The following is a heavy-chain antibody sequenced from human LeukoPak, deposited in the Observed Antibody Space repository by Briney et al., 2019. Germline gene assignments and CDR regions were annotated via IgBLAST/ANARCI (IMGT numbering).Heavy chain of an antibody. D-gene: IGHD6-6*01. CDR2: ISSSSSTI. CDR3: ARGPSIAARPRAFQH. CDR1: GFTFSSYS. J-gene: IGHJ1*01. Sequence: GGSLRLSCAASGFTFSSYSMNWVRQAPGKGLEWVSYISSSSSTIYYADSVKGRFTISRDNAKNSLYLQMNSLRAEDTAVYYCARGPSIAARPRAFQHWGQGTLVTVSS. V-gene: IGHV3-48*01.